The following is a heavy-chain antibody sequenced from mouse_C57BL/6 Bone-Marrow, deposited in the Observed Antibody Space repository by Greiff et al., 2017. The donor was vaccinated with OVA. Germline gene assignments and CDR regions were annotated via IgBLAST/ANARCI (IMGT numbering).Heavy chain of an antibody. CDR2: IRNKANNHAT. CDR1: GFTFSDAW. V-gene: IGHV6-6*01. Sequence: EVKLMESGGGLVQPGGSMKLSCAASGFTFSDAWMDWVRQSPEKGLEWVAEIRNKANNHATYYAESVKGRFTISRDDSKSSVYLQMNSLRAEDTGIYYCTGYYGSPSYWYFDVWGTGTTVTVSS. J-gene: IGHJ1*03. D-gene: IGHD1-1*01. CDR3: TGYYGSPSYWYFDV.